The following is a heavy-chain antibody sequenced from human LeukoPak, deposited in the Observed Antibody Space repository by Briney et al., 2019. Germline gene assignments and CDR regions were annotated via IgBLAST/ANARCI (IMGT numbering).Heavy chain of an antibody. D-gene: IGHD3-22*01. Sequence: GGSLRLSCAASGFTFSSYAMSWVRQAPGKGLEWVSAISGGGGSTYYADSVKGRFTISRDNSKNTLYLQMNSLRAEDTAVYYCAKDGTYYDSSGYYYGSYFDYWGQGTLVTVSS. CDR3: AKDGTYYDSSGYYYGSYFDY. V-gene: IGHV3-23*01. J-gene: IGHJ4*02. CDR1: GFTFSSYA. CDR2: ISGGGGST.